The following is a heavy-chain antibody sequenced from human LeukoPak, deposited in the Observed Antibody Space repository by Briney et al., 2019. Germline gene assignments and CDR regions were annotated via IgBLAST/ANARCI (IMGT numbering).Heavy chain of an antibody. CDR2: ISYDGSDK. J-gene: IGHJ6*03. Sequence: PGGSLRLSCAASGFTISTYGMHWVRQAPGKGLEWVALISYDGSDKYYADSVKGRFTISRDNSKNTLYLQMNSLRAEDTAVYYCAREVHGREYQLLFGPLKGAFYYYYYMDVWGKGTTVTVSS. CDR1: GFTISTYG. D-gene: IGHD2-2*01. CDR3: AREVHGREYQLLFGPLKGAFYYYYYMDV. V-gene: IGHV3-30*03.